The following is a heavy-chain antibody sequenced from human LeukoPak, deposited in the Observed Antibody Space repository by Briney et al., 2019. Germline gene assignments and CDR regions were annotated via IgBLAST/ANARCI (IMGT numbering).Heavy chain of an antibody. V-gene: IGHV3-23*01. J-gene: IGHJ6*03. CDR2: IIGTGGST. CDR1: GFTFSTYA. D-gene: IGHD5-18*01. Sequence: GGSLRLSCAASGFTFSTYAMTWVRQAPGKGLEWVSLIIGTGGSTYYADSVKGRFTISRDNAKNTLYLQMNSLRAEDTAVYYCARRGYSYGKPYYYYYYMDVWGKGTTVTVSS. CDR3: ARRGYSYGKPYYYYYYMDV.